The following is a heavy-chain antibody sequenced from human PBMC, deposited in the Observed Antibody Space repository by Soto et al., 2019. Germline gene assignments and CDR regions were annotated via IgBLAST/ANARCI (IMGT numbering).Heavy chain of an antibody. D-gene: IGHD3-3*01. CDR3: ARPLLRSDYDSFAAFDI. Sequence: QLQLQESGPGLVKPSETLSLTCTVSGGSISSSDYYWGWIRQPPGKGLEWIGSIYYTGNTYYNPSLESRVTISVDTSENELSLKLSSVTAADTAVYYCARPLLRSDYDSFAAFDIWGQGTMVTVSS. CDR2: IYYTGNT. J-gene: IGHJ3*02. V-gene: IGHV4-39*01. CDR1: GGSISSSDYY.